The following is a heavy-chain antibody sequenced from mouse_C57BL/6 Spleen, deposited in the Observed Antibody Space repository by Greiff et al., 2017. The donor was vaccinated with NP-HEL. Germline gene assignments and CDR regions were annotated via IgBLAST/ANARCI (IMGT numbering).Heavy chain of an antibody. CDR3: ARGGEDYGNFVGFDY. CDR2: IYPRSGNT. J-gene: IGHJ2*01. D-gene: IGHD2-1*01. CDR1: GYTFTSYG. V-gene: IGHV1-81*01. Sequence: QVQLQQSGAELARPGASVKLSCKASGYTFTSYGISWVKQRTGQGLEWIGEIYPRSGNTYYNEKFKGKATLTADKSSSTAYMELRSLTSEDSAVYFCARGGEDYGNFVGFDYWGQGTTLTVSS.